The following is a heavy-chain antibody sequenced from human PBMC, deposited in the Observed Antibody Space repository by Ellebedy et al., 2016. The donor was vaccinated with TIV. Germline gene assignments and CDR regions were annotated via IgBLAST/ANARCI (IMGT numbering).Heavy chain of an antibody. J-gene: IGHJ5*02. Sequence: ASVKVSCXASGYTFTGYYMHWVRQAPGQGLEWMGWINPNSGGTNYAQKFQGRVTMTRDTSISTAYMELSRLRSDDTAVYYCARDCDVDHLRYCSREFSFNPWGQGTLVTVSS. D-gene: IGHD2-2*01. CDR3: ARDCDVDHLRYCSREFSFNP. CDR2: INPNSGGT. V-gene: IGHV1-2*02. CDR1: GYTFTGYY.